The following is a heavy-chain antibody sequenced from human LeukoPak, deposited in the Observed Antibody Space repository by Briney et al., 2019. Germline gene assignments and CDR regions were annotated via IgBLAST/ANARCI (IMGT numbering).Heavy chain of an antibody. CDR3: VRDVWGDRDSYFAY. CDR2: INTDGRST. Sequence: PGGSLRLSCAASGFTFSSFWMHWVRQAPGKGLEWVARINTDGRSTSFAESVKGRFTFSRDNAKNTLYLQMNSLRAEDTAVYYCVRDVWGDRDSYFAYWGQGTLVTVSS. CDR1: GFTFSSFW. V-gene: IGHV3-74*01. J-gene: IGHJ4*02. D-gene: IGHD2-21*01.